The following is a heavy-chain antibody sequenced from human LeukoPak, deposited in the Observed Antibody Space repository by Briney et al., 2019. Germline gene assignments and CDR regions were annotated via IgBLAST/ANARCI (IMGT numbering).Heavy chain of an antibody. J-gene: IGHJ4*02. CDR1: GGSFSGYY. Sequence: PSETLSLTCAVYGGSFSGYYWSWIRQPPGKELEWIGEINHSGSTNYNPSLKSRVTISVDTSKNQFSLKLSSVTAADTAVYYCARGGLQLGYWGQGTLVTVSS. D-gene: IGHD5-24*01. CDR2: INHSGST. CDR3: ARGGLQLGY. V-gene: IGHV4-34*01.